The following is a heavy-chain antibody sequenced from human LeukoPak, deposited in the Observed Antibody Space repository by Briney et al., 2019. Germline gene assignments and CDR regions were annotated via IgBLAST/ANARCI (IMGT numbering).Heavy chain of an antibody. V-gene: IGHV4-34*01. D-gene: IGHD1-1*01. CDR1: GGSFSGYY. CDR3: RSERYYGMDV. CDR2: INHSGST. Sequence: PSETLSLTCAVYGGSFSGYYWSWIRQPPGKGLEWIGEINHSGSTNYNPSLKSRVTISVDTSKNQFSLKLSSVTAADTAVYYCRSERYYGMDVWGQGTTVTVSS. J-gene: IGHJ6*02.